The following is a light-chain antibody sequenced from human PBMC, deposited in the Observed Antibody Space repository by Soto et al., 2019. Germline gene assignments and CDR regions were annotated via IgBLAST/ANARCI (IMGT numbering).Light chain of an antibody. CDR3: SSYTRSSTLYVV. CDR2: DVS. Sequence: QSALTQPASVSGSPGQSITISCTGSSSDVGGYNYVSWYQQHPGKAPKLMIYDVSNRPSGVSNRFSGSKSGNTASLTISGLQTEDEADYYCSSYTRSSTLYVVFAGGTKQTVL. CDR1: SSDVGGYNY. V-gene: IGLV2-14*01. J-gene: IGLJ2*01.